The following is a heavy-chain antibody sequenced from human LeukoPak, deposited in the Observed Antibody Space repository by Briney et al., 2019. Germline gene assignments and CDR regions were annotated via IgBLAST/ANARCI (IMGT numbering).Heavy chain of an antibody. CDR2: VYTSGST. Sequence: SETLSLTCTVSGGSISTYYWTWIRQPAGKGLEWIGRVYTSGSTDFNPSLKSRVSISLDTSKNQFSLKLGSVTAADTAVYYCARGYTYGHGAMFDYWGQGTLVTVSP. D-gene: IGHD5-18*01. CDR1: GGSISTYY. CDR3: ARGYTYGHGAMFDY. J-gene: IGHJ4*02. V-gene: IGHV4-4*07.